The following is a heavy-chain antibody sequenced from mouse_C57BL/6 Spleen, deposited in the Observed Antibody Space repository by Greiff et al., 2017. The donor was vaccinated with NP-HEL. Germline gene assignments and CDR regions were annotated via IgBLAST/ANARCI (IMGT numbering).Heavy chain of an antibody. CDR1: GYTFTSYG. CDR2: IYPRSGNT. Sequence: QVQLQQSGAELARPGASVKLSCKASGYTFTSYGISWVKQRTGQGLEWIGEIYPRSGNTYYNEKFKGKATLTADKSSSTAYMELGSLTSEDSAVYFCARRKGTVVATDWYFDVWGTGTTVTVSS. V-gene: IGHV1-81*01. CDR3: ARRKGTVVATDWYFDV. J-gene: IGHJ1*03. D-gene: IGHD1-1*01.